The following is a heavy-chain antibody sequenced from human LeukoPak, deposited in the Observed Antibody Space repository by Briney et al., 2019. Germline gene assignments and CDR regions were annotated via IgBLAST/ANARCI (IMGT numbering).Heavy chain of an antibody. V-gene: IGHV3-7*04. CDR3: ARALAGYHGFYYYYYMDV. CDR2: IKQDGSEK. Sequence: GGSLRLSCAASGFTFSSYWMSWVRQAPGKGLEGVANIKQDGSEKYYVDSVKGRFTISRDNAKNSLYLQMNSLRAEDTAVYYCARALAGYHGFYYYYYMDVWGKGTTVTVSS. J-gene: IGHJ6*03. D-gene: IGHD5-18*01. CDR1: GFTFSSYW.